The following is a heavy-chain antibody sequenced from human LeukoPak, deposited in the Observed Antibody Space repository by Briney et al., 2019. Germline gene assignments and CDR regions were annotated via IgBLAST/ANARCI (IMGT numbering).Heavy chain of an antibody. CDR1: GGSISSYY. V-gene: IGHV4-59*01. D-gene: IGHD2-2*02. Sequence: SETLSLTCTVSGGSISSYYWSWIRQPPGKGLEWIGYIYYSGSTNYNPSLKSRVTISVDTSKNQFSLKLSSVTAADTAVYYCARGAAAIPDFDYWGQGTLVSVSS. CDR3: ARGAAAIPDFDY. J-gene: IGHJ4*02. CDR2: IYYSGST.